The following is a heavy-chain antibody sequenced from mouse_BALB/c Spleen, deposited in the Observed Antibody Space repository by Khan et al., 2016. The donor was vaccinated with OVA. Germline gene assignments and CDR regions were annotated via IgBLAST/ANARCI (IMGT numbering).Heavy chain of an antibody. D-gene: IGHD2-1*01. CDR3: ARAGYGNPFAD. Sequence: QVQLKQPGAELVKPGASVKISCKASGYTFTSFYMYWVKQRPGQGLEWIGGINPSNGDTHFYEKFKSKATLTVDKSSTTAYMQFSSLTSEDSAVYYCARAGYGNPFADWGQGTLVTVSA. CDR1: GYTFTSFY. CDR2: INPSNGDT. V-gene: IGHV1S81*02. J-gene: IGHJ3*01.